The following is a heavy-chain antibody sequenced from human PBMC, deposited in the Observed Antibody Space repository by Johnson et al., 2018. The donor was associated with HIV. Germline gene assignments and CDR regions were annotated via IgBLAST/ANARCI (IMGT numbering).Heavy chain of an antibody. CDR2: ISYDGSNK. J-gene: IGHJ3*02. CDR1: GFTFSSYA. CDR3: ARDKGIAARPDAFDI. V-gene: IGHV3-30*04. Sequence: VQLVESGGGVVQPGRSLRLSCAASGFTFSSYAMHWVRQAPGKGLEWVAVISYDGSNKYYADSVKGRFTISIDNSKNTLYLQMNSLRAEDTAVYYCARDKGIAARPDAFDIWGQGTMVTVSS. D-gene: IGHD6-6*01.